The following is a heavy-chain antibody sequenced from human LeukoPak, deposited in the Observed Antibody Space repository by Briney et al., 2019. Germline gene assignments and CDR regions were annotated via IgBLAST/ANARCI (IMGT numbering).Heavy chain of an antibody. CDR1: GGSISNYY. J-gene: IGHJ6*03. V-gene: IGHV4-4*07. Sequence: SETLSLTCTVSGGSISNYYLSWIRQPAGKGLEWIGRIYTSGSTNYNPSLKSRVTMSVDTSKNQFSLKLDSVTAADTAVYYCARDVRRSSSSSNSYYYYMDVWGKGTTVTVSS. CDR3: ARDVRRSSSSSNSYYYYMDV. D-gene: IGHD6-6*01. CDR2: IYTSGST.